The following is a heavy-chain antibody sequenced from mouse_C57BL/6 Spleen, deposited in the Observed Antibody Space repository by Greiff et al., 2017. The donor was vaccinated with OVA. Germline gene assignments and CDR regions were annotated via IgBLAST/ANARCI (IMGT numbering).Heavy chain of an antibody. V-gene: IGHV1-18*01. CDR3: ARSIYYGNYRYVDV. CDR1: GYTFTDYN. D-gene: IGHD2-1*01. Sequence: EVQLQQSGPELVKPGASVKIPCKASGYTFTDYNMDWVKQSPGKSLEWIGDINPNNGGTIYNQKFKGKATLTVDKSSSTAYMELRSLTSEDTAVYYCARSIYYGNYRYVDVWGTGTTVTVSS. J-gene: IGHJ1*03. CDR2: INPNNGGT.